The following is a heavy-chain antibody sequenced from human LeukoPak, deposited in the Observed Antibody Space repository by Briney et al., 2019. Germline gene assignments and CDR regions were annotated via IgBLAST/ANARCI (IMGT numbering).Heavy chain of an antibody. CDR2: IKSKTDGETT. J-gene: IGHJ4*02. D-gene: IGHD2-15*01. Sequence: GGSLRLFCAASGFSFSNAWMSWVRQAPGKGLEWVGRIKSKTDGETTDYAAPVKGRFTIPRDDSKNTLYLQMNSLKTEDTAVYYCTTEDMADYWGQGTLVTVSS. CDR3: TTEDMADY. CDR1: GFSFSNAW. V-gene: IGHV3-15*01.